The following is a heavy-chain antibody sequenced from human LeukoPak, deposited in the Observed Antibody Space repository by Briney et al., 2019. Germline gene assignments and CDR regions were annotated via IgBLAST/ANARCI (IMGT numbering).Heavy chain of an antibody. CDR2: IYYSGST. V-gene: IGHV4-59*01. Sequence: PSETLSLTCTVSGGSISSYYWSWIRQPPGKGLEWIGYIYYSGSTNYNPSLKSRVTISVDTSKNQFSLKLSSVTAADTAVYYCARASSGYSYGPYYYYYYMDVWGKGTTVTVSS. CDR3: ARASSGYSYGPYYYYYYMDV. CDR1: GGSISSYY. J-gene: IGHJ6*03. D-gene: IGHD5-18*01.